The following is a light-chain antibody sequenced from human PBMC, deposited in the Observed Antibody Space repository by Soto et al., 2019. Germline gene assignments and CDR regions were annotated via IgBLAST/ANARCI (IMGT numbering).Light chain of an antibody. CDR2: TND. V-gene: IGLV1-44*01. CDR3: SSWDDNLDAVV. J-gene: IGLJ1*01. Sequence: QSVLTQPPSASGTPGQRVTISCSGSNSNIGSNTVNWYQQLPGTAPKLLIYTNDQRPSGVPDRFSGSKSGTSASLAISGLQFDDEADYHCSSWDDNLDAVVFGAGTKLTVL. CDR1: NSNIGSNT.